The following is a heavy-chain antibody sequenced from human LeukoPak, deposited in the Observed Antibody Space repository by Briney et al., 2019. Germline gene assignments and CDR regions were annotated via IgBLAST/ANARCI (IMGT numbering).Heavy chain of an antibody. J-gene: IGHJ4*02. D-gene: IGHD6-6*01. CDR1: GGSISSYY. CDR2: IYTSGST. CDR3: ARGGGIAARQEIIDY. V-gene: IGHV4-4*07. Sequence: PSETLSLTCTVSGGSISSYYWSWIRQPAGKGLEWIGRIYTSGSTNYNPSLKSRVTMSVDTSKNQFSLKLSSVTAADTAVYYCARGGGIAARQEIIDYWGQGTLVTVSS.